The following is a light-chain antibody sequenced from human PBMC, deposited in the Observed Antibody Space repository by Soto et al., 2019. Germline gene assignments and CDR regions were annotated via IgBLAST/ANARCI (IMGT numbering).Light chain of an antibody. CDR1: SSNIGTTY. J-gene: IGLJ2*01. CDR2: SND. CDR3: AAWDDSLRGPL. V-gene: IGLV1-47*01. Sequence: QSVLTQSPSASGTPGQRVIIACSGTSSNIGTTYVYGYQQLPGTAPKVLIYSNDKRPSGVPNRFSGSKSGTSASLAISGLRSEYEADYYFAAWDDSLRGPLFGGGPNLTVL.